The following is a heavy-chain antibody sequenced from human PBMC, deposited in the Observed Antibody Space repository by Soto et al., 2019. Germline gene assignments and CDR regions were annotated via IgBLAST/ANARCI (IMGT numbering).Heavy chain of an antibody. V-gene: IGHV3-74*01. J-gene: IGHJ4*02. CDR2: INRDGSST. CDR1: GFSFSSHW. D-gene: IGHD2-2*01. Sequence: EVQLVEAGGGLVQPGGSLRLSCAASGFSFSSHWMHWIRQAPEKGLVWVSHINRDGSSTAYADSVKGRFTISRDNAKNTLYLQMDSLRADDTAVYYCAKTLISYCSSTSCYRYFDYWGRGTLVTVSS. CDR3: AKTLISYCSSTSCYRYFDY.